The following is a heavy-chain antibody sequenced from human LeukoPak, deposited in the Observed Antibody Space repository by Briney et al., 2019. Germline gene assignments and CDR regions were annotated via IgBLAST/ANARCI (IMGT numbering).Heavy chain of an antibody. Sequence: PGGSLRLSCAASGFTFSSYAMSWVRQAPGKGLEWVSAISGSGGSTYYADSVKGRFTISRDNSKNTLYLQMNSLRAEDTAVYYCAKEGRGYSSSWRNWLDPWGQGTLVTVSS. CDR3: AKEGRGYSSSWRNWLDP. V-gene: IGHV3-23*01. CDR2: ISGSGGST. CDR1: GFTFSSYA. J-gene: IGHJ5*02. D-gene: IGHD6-13*01.